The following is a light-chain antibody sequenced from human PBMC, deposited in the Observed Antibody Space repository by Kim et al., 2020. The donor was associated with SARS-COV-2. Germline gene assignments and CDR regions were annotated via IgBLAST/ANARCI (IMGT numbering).Light chain of an antibody. CDR1: QGVSRH. V-gene: IGKV3-15*01. Sequence: SVSPGERAALSCRASQGVSRHLAWYQQKPGQAPRLLIYGASTRATGIPARFSGSGSGTEFTLTISSLQSEDFAVYYCQQYNNWPGTFGQGTKLEI. CDR2: GAS. CDR3: QQYNNWPGT. J-gene: IGKJ2*02.